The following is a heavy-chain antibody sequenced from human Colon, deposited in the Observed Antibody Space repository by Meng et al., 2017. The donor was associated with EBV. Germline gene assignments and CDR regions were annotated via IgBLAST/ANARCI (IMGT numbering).Heavy chain of an antibody. CDR3: ASFDHIPRRNYFDY. J-gene: IGHJ4*02. CDR2: IHHSGSA. Sequence: VQLQESGPGLVVPSQTLSLTCTVSGGSMSSGNYYWSWIRQPPGNGLEWIGYIHHSGSAYYNPSLKSRVSISVDTSKNQFSLNLNSMTAADTAVYYCASFDHIPRRNYFDYWGQGTLVTVSS. D-gene: IGHD2-21*01. CDR1: GGSMSSGNYY. V-gene: IGHV4-30-4*01.